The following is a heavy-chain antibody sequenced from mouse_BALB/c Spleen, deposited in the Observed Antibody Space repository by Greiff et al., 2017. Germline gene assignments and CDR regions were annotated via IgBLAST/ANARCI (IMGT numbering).Heavy chain of an antibody. CDR1: GFSLTGYG. Sequence: VQLQESGPGLVAPSQSLSITCTVSGFSLTGYGVNWVRQPPGKGLEWLGMIWGDGSTDYNSALKSRLSISKDNSKSQVFLKMNSLQTDDTARYYCARDYDGSSPYYYAMDYWGQGTSVTVSS. V-gene: IGHV2-6-7*01. CDR2: IWGDGST. J-gene: IGHJ4*01. D-gene: IGHD1-1*01. CDR3: ARDYDGSSPYYYAMDY.